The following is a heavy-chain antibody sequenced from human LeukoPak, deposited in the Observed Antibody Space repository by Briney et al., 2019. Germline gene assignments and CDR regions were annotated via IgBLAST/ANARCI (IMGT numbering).Heavy chain of an antibody. V-gene: IGHV1-18*01. D-gene: IGHD6-13*01. CDR1: GYTFTSYA. CDR3: ARDDGSAAAGTRRFDY. J-gene: IGHJ4*02. Sequence: ASVKVSCKASGYTFTSYAMNWVRQAPGQGLEWMGWISAYNGNTNYAQKLQGRVTMTTDTSTSTAYMELRSLRSDDTAVYYCARDDGSAAAGTRRFDYWGQGTLVTVSS. CDR2: ISAYNGNT.